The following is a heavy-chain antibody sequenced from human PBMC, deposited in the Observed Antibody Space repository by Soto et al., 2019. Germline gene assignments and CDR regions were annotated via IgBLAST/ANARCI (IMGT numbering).Heavy chain of an antibody. V-gene: IGHV3-23*01. CDR3: AKDRGYSGYDNWFDS. J-gene: IGHJ5*01. CDR1: GFTFSSYA. Sequence: PVGSLRLSCAASGFTFSSYAMSWVRQAPGQGLEWVSAISGSGGTTYYADSVKGRFTISRDNSENTLYLQMNSLRAEDTAVYYCAKDRGYSGYDNWFDSWGQGTLVTVSS. D-gene: IGHD5-12*01. CDR2: ISGSGGTT.